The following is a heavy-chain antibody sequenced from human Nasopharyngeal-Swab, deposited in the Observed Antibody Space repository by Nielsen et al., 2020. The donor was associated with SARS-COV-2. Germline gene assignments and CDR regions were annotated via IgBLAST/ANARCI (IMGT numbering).Heavy chain of an antibody. CDR3: ARSYDFWSGYYRYYYYGMDV. J-gene: IGHJ6*02. D-gene: IGHD3-3*01. CDR2: IFSNDEK. Sequence: RQAPGKALAWLAHIFSNDEKSYRTSLKSRLTISKDTAKSQVVLTMTNMDPVDTATYYCARSYDFWSGYYRYYYYGMDVWGQGTTVTVSS. V-gene: IGHV2-26*01.